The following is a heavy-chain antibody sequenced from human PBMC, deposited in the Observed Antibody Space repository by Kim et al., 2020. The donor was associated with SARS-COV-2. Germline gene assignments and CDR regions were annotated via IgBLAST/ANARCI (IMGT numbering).Heavy chain of an antibody. CDR2: IIPIFGTA. D-gene: IGHD3-10*01. CDR1: GGIFSSYA. J-gene: IGHJ4*02. V-gene: IGHV1-69*13. Sequence: SVKVSCKASGGIFSSYAISWVRQAPGQGLEWMGGIIPIFGTANYAQKFQGRVTITADESTSTAYMELSSLRSEDTAVYYCARLWGFGEFLFDYWGQGTLVTVSS. CDR3: ARLWGFGEFLFDY.